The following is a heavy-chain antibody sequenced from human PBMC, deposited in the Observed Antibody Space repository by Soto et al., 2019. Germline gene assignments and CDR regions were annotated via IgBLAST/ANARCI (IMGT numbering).Heavy chain of an antibody. CDR2: ISSSGSTI. J-gene: IGHJ4*02. V-gene: IGHV3-11*01. CDR3: ASPYAISFHY. Sequence: GGSLRLSCSASGFSFSDYYMTWVRQAPGKGLEWVSYISSSGSTIYYADSVKGRFTISRDNAKNSLYLQMNSLRAEDTAVYYCASPYAISFHYWGQGALVTVSS. CDR1: GFSFSDYY. D-gene: IGHD2-8*01.